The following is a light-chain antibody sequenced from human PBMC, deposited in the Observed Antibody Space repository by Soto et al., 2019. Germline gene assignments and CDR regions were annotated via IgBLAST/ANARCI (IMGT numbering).Light chain of an antibody. CDR3: SSYSSSTTHVV. J-gene: IGLJ2*01. Sequence: QSALTQPASVSGSPGRSVTISCTGTSIDVGDFNYVSWYQHLPGRAPKLIIYDVTNRPSGISYRFSASKSGRTASLTISGLQAEDEADDYCSSYSSSTTHVVFGGGTQLTVL. CDR2: DVT. V-gene: IGLV2-14*03. CDR1: SIDVGDFNY.